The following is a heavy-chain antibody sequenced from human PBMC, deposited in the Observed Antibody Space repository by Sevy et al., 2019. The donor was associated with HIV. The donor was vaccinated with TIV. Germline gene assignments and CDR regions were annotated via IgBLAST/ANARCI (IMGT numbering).Heavy chain of an antibody. CDR1: GGSISSYY. D-gene: IGHD2-2*01. V-gene: IGHV4-59*08. Sequence: SETLSLTCTVSGGSISSYYWSWIRQPPGKGLEWIGYIYYSGSTNYNPSLKSRVTISVDTSKNQFSLKLSSVTAADTAVYYWARIDCSSTSCPSGWFDPWGQGTLVTVSS. CDR3: ARIDCSSTSCPSGWFDP. J-gene: IGHJ5*02. CDR2: IYYSGST.